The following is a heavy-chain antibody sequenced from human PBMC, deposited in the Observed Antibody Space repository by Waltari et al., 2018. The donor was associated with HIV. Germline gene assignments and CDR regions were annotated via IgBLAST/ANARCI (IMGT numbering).Heavy chain of an antibody. CDR3: ATGVRYYGP. Sequence: AESGGRLIQTGGSLGLSCTASTFSVSGKHVTWIRQAPGGSLEWVAVIYPDDTTHYADSVSGRFTISRAKSRTTVLLLMNGLFVDDTATYFCATGVRYYGPWGQGTRVTVSS. D-gene: IGHD3-10*01. J-gene: IGHJ5*02. CDR2: IYPDDTT. V-gene: IGHV3-53*01. CDR1: TFSVSGKH.